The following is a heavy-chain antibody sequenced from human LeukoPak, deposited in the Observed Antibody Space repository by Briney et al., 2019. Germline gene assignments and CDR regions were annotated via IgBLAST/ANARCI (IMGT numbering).Heavy chain of an antibody. CDR3: ARISGTVPRH. V-gene: IGHV3-48*01. Sequence: GGSLRLSCAASGFTFSDSNMNWVRQAPGRGLEWVAYISGSGGSSISIYYADSVKGRFTISRDNAKNSLYLQMNWLRAEDTAVYYCARISGTVPRHWGQGTLVIVSS. CDR1: GFTFSDSN. D-gene: IGHD3-10*01. CDR2: ISGSGGSSISI. J-gene: IGHJ4*02.